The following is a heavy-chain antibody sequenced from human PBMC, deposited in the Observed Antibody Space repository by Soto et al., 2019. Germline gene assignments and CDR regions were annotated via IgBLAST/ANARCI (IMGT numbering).Heavy chain of an antibody. CDR2: INHSGSHT. CDR3: ARDVGGNYDYCVMDV. J-gene: IGHJ6*02. V-gene: IGHV3-74*03. Sequence: EVQLVESGGGLVQPGGSLRLSCAASGFRFENQWMYWVRQAPGKGLVWVSRINHSGSHTTYADSVKGRFTISRDNAKIFLYLQTNSLRAEDTAVYYCARDVGGNYDYCVMDVWGHATTVTVFS. CDR1: GFRFENQW.